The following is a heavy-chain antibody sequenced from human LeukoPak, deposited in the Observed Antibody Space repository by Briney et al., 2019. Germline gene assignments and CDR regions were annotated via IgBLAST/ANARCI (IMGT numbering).Heavy chain of an antibody. J-gene: IGHJ4*02. Sequence: SETLSLTCTASGGSISSYYWSWIRQPPGKGLEWIGYIYYSGSTNYNPSLKSRVTISVDTSKNQFSLKLSSVTAADTAVYYCARMTTVTVWGQGTLVTVSS. CDR1: GGSISSYY. V-gene: IGHV4-59*08. D-gene: IGHD4-17*01. CDR2: IYYSGST. CDR3: ARMTTVTV.